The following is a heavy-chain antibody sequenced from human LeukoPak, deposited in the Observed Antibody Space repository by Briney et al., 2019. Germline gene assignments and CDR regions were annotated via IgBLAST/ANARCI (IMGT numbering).Heavy chain of an antibody. Sequence: ASVKVSCKASGYTFTGYYMHWVRQAPGQGLEWMGWINPNSGGTNYAQKFQGRVTMTRDTSISTAYMELSRLGSDDTAVYYCARDQRAAAEFDYWGQGTLVTVSS. D-gene: IGHD6-13*01. V-gene: IGHV1-2*02. J-gene: IGHJ4*02. CDR2: INPNSGGT. CDR3: ARDQRAAAEFDY. CDR1: GYTFTGYY.